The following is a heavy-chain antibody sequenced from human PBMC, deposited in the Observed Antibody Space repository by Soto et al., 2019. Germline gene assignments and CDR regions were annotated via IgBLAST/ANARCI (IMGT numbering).Heavy chain of an antibody. CDR2: IYYSGST. Sequence: QLQLQESGPGLVKPSETLSLTCTVSGGSISSSSYYWGWIRQPPGKGLEWIGSIYYSGSTYYNPSLKSPVTKSVDTSKNQFPLKLSPVTGADTAVYYCSRRKRYSSSWLQADAEYLQHLGQGTLVTVSS. D-gene: IGHD6-13*01. J-gene: IGHJ1*01. CDR1: GGSISSSSYY. CDR3: SRRKRYSSSWLQADAEYLQH. V-gene: IGHV4-39*01.